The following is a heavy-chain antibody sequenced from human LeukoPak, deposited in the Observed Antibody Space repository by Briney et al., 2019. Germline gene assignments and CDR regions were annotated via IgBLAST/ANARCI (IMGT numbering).Heavy chain of an antibody. Sequence: SETLSLTCTVSGYYISSAYYWGWIRQPPGKGLEWIGSIYHSGSTYYNPSLKSRVTISVDTSENQFSLKLSSVTAADTAVYYCARAAGHYYDSSGYYFRWGQGTLVTVSS. J-gene: IGHJ4*02. CDR2: IYHSGST. D-gene: IGHD3-22*01. V-gene: IGHV4-38-2*02. CDR1: GYYISSAYY. CDR3: ARAAGHYYDSSGYYFR.